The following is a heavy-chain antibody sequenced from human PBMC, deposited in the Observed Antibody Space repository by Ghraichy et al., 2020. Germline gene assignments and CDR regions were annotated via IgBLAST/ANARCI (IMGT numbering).Heavy chain of an antibody. V-gene: IGHV4-4*07. D-gene: IGHD1-26*01. CDR1: GGSISSYF. J-gene: IGHJ4*02. Sequence: SETLSLTCTVSGGSISSYFWNWIRQSAGKGLEWIWRIYTSGSTNYNPSLKSRVTLSVDTSKNQFSLKLSSVTAADTAVNYCARKVTSWELPYYFDYWGQGRLVLVSS. CDR3: ARKVTSWELPYYFDY. CDR2: IYTSGST.